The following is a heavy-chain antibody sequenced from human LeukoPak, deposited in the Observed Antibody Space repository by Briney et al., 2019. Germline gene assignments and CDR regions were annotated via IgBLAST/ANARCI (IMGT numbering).Heavy chain of an antibody. CDR1: GFTFSSYW. J-gene: IGHJ4*02. D-gene: IGHD2-2*01. Sequence: GGSLRLSCAASGFTFSSYWMSWVRQAPGKGLEWVANIKQDGSEKYYVDSVKGRFTIPRDNAKNSLYLQMNSLRAEDTAVYYCARDIVVVPAASHFDYWGQGTLVTVSS. CDR2: IKQDGSEK. V-gene: IGHV3-7*01. CDR3: ARDIVVVPAASHFDY.